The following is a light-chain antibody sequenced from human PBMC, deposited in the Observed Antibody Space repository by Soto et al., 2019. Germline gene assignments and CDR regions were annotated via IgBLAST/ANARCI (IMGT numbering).Light chain of an antibody. CDR1: RSNIGSNP. CDR2: SNN. V-gene: IGLV1-44*01. Sequence: QSVLTQPPSASGTPGQRVTMSCSGSRSNIGSNPVNWYQQVPGTAPKLLIDSNNQRPSGVPDRFSGSKSGTSASLAISGLQAEDEAEYYCAAWDDSLNGHWVFGGGTKLTVL. J-gene: IGLJ3*02. CDR3: AAWDDSLNGHWV.